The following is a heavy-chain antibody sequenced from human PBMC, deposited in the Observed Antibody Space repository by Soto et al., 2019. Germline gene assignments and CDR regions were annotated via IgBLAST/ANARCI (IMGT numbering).Heavy chain of an antibody. CDR1: GFTFSSYG. CDR3: ANRPGDDYYYGMDV. Sequence: QVQLVESGGGVVQPGRSLRLSCAASGFTFSSYGMHWVRQAPGKGLEWVAVISYDGSNKYYADSVKGRFTISRDNSKNTLYLQMNSLRAEDTAVYYCANRPGDDYYYGMDVWGQGTTVTVSS. J-gene: IGHJ6*02. D-gene: IGHD2-21*02. CDR2: ISYDGSNK. V-gene: IGHV3-30*18.